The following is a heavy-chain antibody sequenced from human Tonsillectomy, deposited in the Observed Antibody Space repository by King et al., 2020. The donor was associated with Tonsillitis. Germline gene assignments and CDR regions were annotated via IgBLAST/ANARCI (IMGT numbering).Heavy chain of an antibody. CDR3: ARHEDPFYYGSGSYYGSGVFDF. V-gene: IGHV4-39*01. CDR2: VYYSGTT. CDR1: GGSISSSSYY. D-gene: IGHD3-10*01. Sequence: VQLQESGPGLVKPSETLSLICTVSGGSISSSSYYWGWIRQPPGKGLEWIGSVYYSGTTYYNPSVKSRVTISGDTSKNQFFLKLTSVTAADTALYFCARHEDPFYYGSGSYYGSGVFDFWGQGTMVTVSS. J-gene: IGHJ3*01.